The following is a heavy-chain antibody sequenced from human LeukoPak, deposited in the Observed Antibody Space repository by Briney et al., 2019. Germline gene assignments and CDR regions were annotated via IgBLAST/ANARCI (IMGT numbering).Heavy chain of an antibody. CDR3: AKDRTTQGYCSSTSCYPYNWFDP. V-gene: IGHV3-23*01. J-gene: IGHJ5*02. D-gene: IGHD2-2*01. CDR2: ISGSGGST. Sequence: GGSLRLSCAASGFTFSSYAMSWVRQAPGKGLEWVSAISGSGGSTYYADSVKGWFTISRDNSKNTLYLQMNSLRAEDTAVYYCAKDRTTQGYCSSTSCYPYNWFDPWGQGTLVTVSS. CDR1: GFTFSSYA.